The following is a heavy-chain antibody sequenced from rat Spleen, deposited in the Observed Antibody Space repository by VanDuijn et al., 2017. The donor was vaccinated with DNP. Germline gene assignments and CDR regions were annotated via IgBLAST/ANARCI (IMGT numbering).Heavy chain of an antibody. CDR1: GFDFNSYT. J-gene: IGHJ2*01. CDR2: ISFRTHNFAT. D-gene: IGHD4-3*01. CDR3: TRGPPFDY. Sequence: EVQVVESGGGLVQPKGSLKLSCAASGFDFNSYTMSWVRQAPGKGLDWVASISFRTHNFATLYADSVEERFTVSRDASQSMVYLQMNNLKTEDTALYYCTRGPPFDYWGQGVMVTVSS. V-gene: IGHV10-4*01.